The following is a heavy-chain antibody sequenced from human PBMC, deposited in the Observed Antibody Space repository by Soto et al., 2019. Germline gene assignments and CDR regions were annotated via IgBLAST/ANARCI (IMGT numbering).Heavy chain of an antibody. Sequence: EVQLLESGGGLVQPGGSLRLSCAASGFTFSSYAMSWVRQAPGKGLEWVSAISGSGGSKYYADSVKGRFTISRDNSKNTLYMQMNSLRAEDTAVYYCAKDTYGDSPQRAPGVYFDYWGQGTLVTVSS. CDR3: AKDTYGDSPQRAPGVYFDY. CDR1: GFTFSSYA. CDR2: ISGSGGSK. V-gene: IGHV3-23*01. J-gene: IGHJ4*02. D-gene: IGHD4-17*01.